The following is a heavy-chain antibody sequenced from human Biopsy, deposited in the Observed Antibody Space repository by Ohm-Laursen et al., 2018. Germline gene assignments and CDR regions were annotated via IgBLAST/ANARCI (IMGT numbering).Heavy chain of an antibody. D-gene: IGHD1-1*01. CDR1: GDSVSSNSAA. CDR2: TYYRSKWYN. CDR3: ARETPTGIPFNWFDP. J-gene: IGHJ5*02. V-gene: IGHV6-1*01. Sequence: QTLSLTCAVSGDSVSSNSAAWNWIRQSPSRGLEWLGRTYYRSKWYNGYAVFVKSRITINPDTSKNQFSLQLNSVTPEDTAVYYCARETPTGIPFNWFDPWGQGTLVTVSS.